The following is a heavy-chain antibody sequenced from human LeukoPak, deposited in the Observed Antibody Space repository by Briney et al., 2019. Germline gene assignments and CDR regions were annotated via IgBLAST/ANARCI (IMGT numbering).Heavy chain of an antibody. Sequence: PSETLSLTCTVSGGSISSYYWSWIRQPAGKGLAWIGRIYTSGSTNYNPSLKSRVTISVDTSKNQFSLKLSSVTAADTAVYYCARASIAAAGSWFDPWGQGTLVTVSS. D-gene: IGHD6-13*01. J-gene: IGHJ5*02. CDR1: GGSISSYY. V-gene: IGHV4-4*07. CDR3: ARASIAAAGSWFDP. CDR2: IYTSGST.